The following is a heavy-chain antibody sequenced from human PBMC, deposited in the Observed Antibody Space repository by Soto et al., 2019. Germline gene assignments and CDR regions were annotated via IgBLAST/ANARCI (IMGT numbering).Heavy chain of an antibody. D-gene: IGHD2-2*01. J-gene: IGHJ5*02. Sequence: QVQLQESGPGLVKPSQTLSLTCTVSGGSISSGGYYWSWIRQHPGKGLAWIGYIYYSGSTYYNPSLKSRVTISVDTSKNQFSLKLSSVTAADTAVYYCARAPYIVVVPAASAGWFDPWGQGTLVTVSA. CDR1: GGSISSGGYY. V-gene: IGHV4-31*03. CDR2: IYYSGST. CDR3: ARAPYIVVVPAASAGWFDP.